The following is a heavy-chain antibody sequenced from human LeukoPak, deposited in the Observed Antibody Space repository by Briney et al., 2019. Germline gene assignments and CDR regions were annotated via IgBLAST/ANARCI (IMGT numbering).Heavy chain of an antibody. J-gene: IGHJ4*02. CDR2: IKSKTDGGTT. CDR3: TTAGYYDSSGYYDY. CDR1: GFTFSNAW. D-gene: IGHD3-22*01. Sequence: GGSLRLSCAASGFTFSNAWMSWVRQAPGKGLEWVGRIKSKTDGGTTDYAAPVKGRFTISRDDSKNTLYLQMNSLKTEDTAVYYCTTAGYYDSSGYYDYWGQGTLVTVSS. V-gene: IGHV3-15*01.